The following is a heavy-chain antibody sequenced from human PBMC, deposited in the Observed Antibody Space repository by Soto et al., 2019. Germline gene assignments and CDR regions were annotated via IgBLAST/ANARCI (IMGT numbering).Heavy chain of an antibody. V-gene: IGHV1-46*02. Sequence: VQLVQSGAEVKKPGASVTISCKASGYTFYTYYIHWVRQAPGQGLEWMGIINPSGGTTDVAQKFKGRVTVTRDTSASTVFMYLSGLRSADTAVYYCARGDVDTTMLFDYWGQGTLVTVSS. D-gene: IGHD5-18*01. CDR2: INPSGGTT. J-gene: IGHJ4*02. CDR3: ARGDVDTTMLFDY. CDR1: GYTFYTYY.